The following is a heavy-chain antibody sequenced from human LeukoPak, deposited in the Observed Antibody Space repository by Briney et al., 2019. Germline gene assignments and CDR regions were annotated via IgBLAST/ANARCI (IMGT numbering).Heavy chain of an antibody. D-gene: IGHD7-27*01. CDR2: IKSKTDGGTT. Sequence: GGSLRLSCAASGFTFSSFPMTWVRLAPGKGLEWVGRIKSKTDGGTTDYAAHGKGRFNISRDDSKHTLYLQVNSLKTEDTAVYYCTTGNWGSFSYWGQGTLVTVSS. CDR3: TTGNWGSFSY. CDR1: GFTFSSFP. J-gene: IGHJ4*02. V-gene: IGHV3-15*01.